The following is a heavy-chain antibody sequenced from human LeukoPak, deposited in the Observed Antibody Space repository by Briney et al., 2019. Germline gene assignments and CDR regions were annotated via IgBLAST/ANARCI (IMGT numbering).Heavy chain of an antibody. CDR3: AMQGYSSSWYPFDY. Sequence: GGSLRLSCAASGFTFSSYAMSWVRQAPGKGLEWVSAISGSGGSTYCADSAKGRFTISRDNSKNTLYLQMNSLRAEDTAVYYCAMQGYSSSWYPFDYWGQGTLVTVSS. CDR2: ISGSGGST. J-gene: IGHJ4*02. V-gene: IGHV3-23*01. D-gene: IGHD6-13*01. CDR1: GFTFSSYA.